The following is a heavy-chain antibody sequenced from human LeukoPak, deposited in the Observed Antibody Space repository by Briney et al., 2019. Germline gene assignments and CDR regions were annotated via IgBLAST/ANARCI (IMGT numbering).Heavy chain of an antibody. D-gene: IGHD3-22*01. J-gene: IGHJ4*02. V-gene: IGHV3-9*01. CDR2: ISWNSGSI. CDR1: GFTFDDYA. CDR3: AKGPSYYDSSGYYS. Sequence: PGGSLRLSCAASGFTFDDYAMHWVRQAPGEGLEWVSGISWNSGSIGYADSVKGRFTISRDNAKNSLYLQMNSLRAEDTALYYCAKGPSYYDSSGYYSWGQGTLVTVSS.